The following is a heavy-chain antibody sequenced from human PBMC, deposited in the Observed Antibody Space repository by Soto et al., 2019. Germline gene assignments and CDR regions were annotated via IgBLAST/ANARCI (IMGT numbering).Heavy chain of an antibody. V-gene: IGHV1-8*01. J-gene: IGHJ6*02. D-gene: IGHD3-22*01. CDR1: GYTFTSYD. CDR3: ARLMYYYDSSGYYQAHYYYGMDV. CDR2: MNPNSGNT. Sequence: QVQLVQSGAEVKKPGASVKVSCKASGYTFTSYDLKWLRQATGQGLEWMGWMNPNSGNTGHAQKFQGRVPMTRNTSRRTADMELCSLRTEDTAVYYCARLMYYYDSSGYYQAHYYYGMDVWGQGTTVTVSS.